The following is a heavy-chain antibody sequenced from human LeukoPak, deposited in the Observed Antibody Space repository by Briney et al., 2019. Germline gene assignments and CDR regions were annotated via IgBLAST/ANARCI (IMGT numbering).Heavy chain of an antibody. Sequence: GGSLRLSCAASGFTFSSYSMNWVRQAPGKGLEWVSSISSSSSYIYYADSVKGRFTISRDNAKNSLYLQMNSLRAEDTAVYYCARAQWIAVVKYYFDYWGQGTLVTVSS. J-gene: IGHJ4*02. CDR3: ARAQWIAVVKYYFDY. D-gene: IGHD6-19*01. V-gene: IGHV3-21*01. CDR1: GFTFSSYS. CDR2: ISSSSSYI.